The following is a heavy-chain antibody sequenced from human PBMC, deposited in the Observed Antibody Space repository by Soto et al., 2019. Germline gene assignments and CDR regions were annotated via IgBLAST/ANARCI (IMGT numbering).Heavy chain of an antibody. D-gene: IGHD4-17*01. J-gene: IGHJ2*01. CDR1: GYTFTSYG. CDR3: ARVPTVTYYWYFDL. CDR2: ISAYNGNT. Sequence: QVQLVQSGAEVKKPGASVKVSCKASGYTFTSYGISWVRQAPGQGLEWMGWISAYNGNTNYAQKRQGRVPMTTDTSPSTAYMELRSLRSDDTAVYYCARVPTVTYYWYFDLWGRGTLVTVSS. V-gene: IGHV1-18*01.